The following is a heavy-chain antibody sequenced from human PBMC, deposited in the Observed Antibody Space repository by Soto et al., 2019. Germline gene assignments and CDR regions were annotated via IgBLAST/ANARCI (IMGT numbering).Heavy chain of an antibody. J-gene: IGHJ4*02. D-gene: IGHD4-17*01. Sequence: GWSLRLSCASSVFDFITHALSWVRQAPGKGLEWLSSITNTAFTTHYADSVKGRFTISRENSRNTLHLQINNLRVDDTALYYCAKGFDYGDTKHIDHWGQGTLVTVSS. V-gene: IGHV3-23*01. CDR2: ITNTAFTT. CDR1: VFDFITHA. CDR3: AKGFDYGDTKHIDH.